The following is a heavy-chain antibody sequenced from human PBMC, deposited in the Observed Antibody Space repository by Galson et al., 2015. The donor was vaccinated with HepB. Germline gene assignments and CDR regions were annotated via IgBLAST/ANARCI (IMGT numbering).Heavy chain of an antibody. J-gene: IGHJ4*02. CDR2: ISTSDGNP. V-gene: IGHV1-18*04. Sequence: SVKVSCKASGYTFTSYGISWVRQAPGQGLEWMGWISTSDGNPTYDKKLQARATLPQEKSRRTGSMELRSLRSDDTAVYFCARGSYYYDSSGSGGDYWGQGTLVTVSS. CDR1: GYTFTSYG. CDR3: ARGSYYYDSSGSGGDY. D-gene: IGHD3-22*01.